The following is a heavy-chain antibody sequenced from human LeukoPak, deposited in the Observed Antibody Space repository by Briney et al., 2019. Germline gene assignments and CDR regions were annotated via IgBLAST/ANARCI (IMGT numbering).Heavy chain of an antibody. CDR2: IYYSGST. V-gene: IGHV4-59*08. D-gene: IGHD4-17*01. CDR3: ARHYGLVSGADY. J-gene: IGHJ4*02. Sequence: SGTLSLTCTVSGGTISSYSWSWIRQPPGKGLEWVGDIYYSGSTNYNPSLKSGVTISVDTSNNQFSLKLSSVTAADTAVYYCARHYGLVSGADYWGQGTLVTVSS. CDR1: GGTISSYS.